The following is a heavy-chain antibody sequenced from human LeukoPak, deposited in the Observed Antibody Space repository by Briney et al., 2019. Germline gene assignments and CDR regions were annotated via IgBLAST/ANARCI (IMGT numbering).Heavy chain of an antibody. Sequence: SVKVSCQASGYSFTSYYMHWMPQAPGQGLEWMGIINPSCGSTSYAQKVQVRVTMTRAKSTSTVYMELSSLRSEDTAVYYCARTSGYDYGLFDYWGQGTLVTVSS. CDR3: ARTSGYDYGLFDY. CDR2: INPSCGST. J-gene: IGHJ4*02. CDR1: GYSFTSYY. D-gene: IGHD5-12*01. V-gene: IGHV1-46*01.